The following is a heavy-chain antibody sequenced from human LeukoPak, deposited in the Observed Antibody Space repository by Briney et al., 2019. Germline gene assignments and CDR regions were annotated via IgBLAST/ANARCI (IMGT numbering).Heavy chain of an antibody. CDR2: IYYSGST. CDR3: ARDPAIAADLRLSYFDY. V-gene: IGHV4-39*07. D-gene: IGHD6-13*01. Sequence: PSETLSLTCTVSGGSISSSSYYWGWIRQPPGKGLEWIGSIYYSGSTYYNPSLKSRVTISVDTSKNQFSLKLSSVTAADTAVYYCARDPAIAADLRLSYFDYWGQGTLVTVSS. CDR1: GGSISSSSYY. J-gene: IGHJ4*02.